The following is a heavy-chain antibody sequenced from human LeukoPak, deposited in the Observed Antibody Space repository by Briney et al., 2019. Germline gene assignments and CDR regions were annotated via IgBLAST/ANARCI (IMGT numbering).Heavy chain of an antibody. D-gene: IGHD2-21*01. Sequence: GGSLRLSCAASGFTFSSYAMSWVRQAPGKGLEWVSGISGSGGSSGGSTYYADSVKGRFTISRDNSKNTLYLQMNSLRAEDTAVYYCARRLGSPPNWFNPWGQGTLVTVSS. CDR3: ARRLGSPPNWFNP. CDR2: ISGSGGSSGGST. J-gene: IGHJ5*02. CDR1: GFTFSSYA. V-gene: IGHV3-23*01.